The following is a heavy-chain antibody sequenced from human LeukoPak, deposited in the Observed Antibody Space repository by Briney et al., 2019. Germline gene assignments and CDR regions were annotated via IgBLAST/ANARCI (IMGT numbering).Heavy chain of an antibody. CDR1: GFTFRNYW. CDR2: INQDASEK. Sequence: GGSLRLSCAASGFTFRNYWMSWVRQAPGTGLEWVANINQDASEKHYVDSVKGRFTISRDNAKNSLYLQMNRLRAEDTAVYYCARDPEEWLVPIDSWGQGTLLTVSS. D-gene: IGHD6-19*01. CDR3: ARDPEEWLVPIDS. J-gene: IGHJ5*01. V-gene: IGHV3-7*01.